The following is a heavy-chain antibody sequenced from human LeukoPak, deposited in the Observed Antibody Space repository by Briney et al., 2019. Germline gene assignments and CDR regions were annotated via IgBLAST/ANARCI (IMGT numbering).Heavy chain of an antibody. CDR3: ARGRMAVVISSRLDQNFDY. Sequence: ASVKVSCKASGYTFTSYYMHWVRQAPGQGLEWMGIINPSGGSTSYAQKFQGRVTMTRDTSTSTVYMELSSLRSEDTAVYYCARGRMAVVISSRLDQNFDYWGQGTLVTVSS. J-gene: IGHJ4*02. D-gene: IGHD3-22*01. V-gene: IGHV1-46*01. CDR2: INPSGGST. CDR1: GYTFTSYY.